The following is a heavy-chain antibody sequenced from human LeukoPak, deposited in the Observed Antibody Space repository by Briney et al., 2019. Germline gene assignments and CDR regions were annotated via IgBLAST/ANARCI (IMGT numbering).Heavy chain of an antibody. Sequence: GGSLRLSCAASGFTVSSNYMSWVRQAPGKGLEGVSVIYSGGSTYYSDSVKGRFTISRDNSKNTLYLQMNSLRAEDTAVYYCARVVEQQLDYWGQGTLVTVSS. CDR1: GFTVSSNY. CDR2: IYSGGST. J-gene: IGHJ4*02. CDR3: ARVVEQQLDY. V-gene: IGHV3-66*01. D-gene: IGHD6-13*01.